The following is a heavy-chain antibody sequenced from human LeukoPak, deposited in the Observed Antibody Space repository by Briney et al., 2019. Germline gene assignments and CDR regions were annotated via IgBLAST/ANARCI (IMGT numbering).Heavy chain of an antibody. D-gene: IGHD2-21*02. V-gene: IGHV1-69*13. CDR1: GGTFSSYA. Sequence: SVKVSCKASGGTFSSYAISWVRQAPGQGLEWMGGIIPNFGTANYAQKFQGRVTITADESTSTAYMELSSLRSEDTAAYYCARESTGEHIVVVTAIDAFDIWGQGTMVTVSS. CDR2: IIPNFGTA. J-gene: IGHJ3*02. CDR3: ARESTGEHIVVVTAIDAFDI.